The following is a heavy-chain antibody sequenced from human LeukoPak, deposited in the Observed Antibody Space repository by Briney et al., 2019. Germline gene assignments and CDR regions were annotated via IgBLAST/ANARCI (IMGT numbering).Heavy chain of an antibody. V-gene: IGHV3-23*01. CDR2: ISGSGDST. CDR3: ARRSGWSYYFDY. CDR1: GFTFSSYD. D-gene: IGHD6-19*01. Sequence: PGGSLRLSCAASGFTFSSYDMSWVRQTPGKGLEWVSGISGSGDSTFYGDSVKGRFTISRDNSKCTLYVQMNSLRVEDTAVYYCARRSGWSYYFDYWGQGTLVTVSS. J-gene: IGHJ4*02.